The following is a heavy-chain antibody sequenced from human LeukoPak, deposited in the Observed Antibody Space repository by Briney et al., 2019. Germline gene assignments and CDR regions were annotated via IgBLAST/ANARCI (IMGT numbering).Heavy chain of an antibody. Sequence: GGSLRLSCAASGFTFSSYAMSWVRQAPGKGLEWVSAISGSGGSTYYADSVKGRFTISRDNSQNTLYLQMNSLTAEDTAVHYCAKGMAPTGYFLWEQISYAYWGQGTLVTVSS. CDR2: ISGSGGST. CDR3: AKGMAPTGYFLWEQISYAY. V-gene: IGHV3-23*01. CDR1: GFTFSSYA. D-gene: IGHD3-9*01. J-gene: IGHJ4*02.